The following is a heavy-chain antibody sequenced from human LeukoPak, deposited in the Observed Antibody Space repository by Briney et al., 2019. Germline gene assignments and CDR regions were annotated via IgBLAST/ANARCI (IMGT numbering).Heavy chain of an antibody. V-gene: IGHV1-18*01. D-gene: IGHD3-10*01. CDR2: ISAYNGNT. CDR3: ARDLRRYYGSGSYRFDY. CDR1: GYTFTTYD. J-gene: IGHJ4*02. Sequence: ASVKVSCKTSGYTFTTYDISWVRQAPGQGLEWMGWISAYNGNTNYAQKLQGRVTMTTDTSTSTAYMELRSLRSDDTAVYYCARDLRRYYGSGSYRFDYWGQGTLVTVSS.